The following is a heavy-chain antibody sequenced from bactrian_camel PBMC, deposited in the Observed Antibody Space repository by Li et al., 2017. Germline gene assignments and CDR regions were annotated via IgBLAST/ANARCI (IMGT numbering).Heavy chain of an antibody. Sequence: HVQLVESGGGSVQAGGSLRLSCAASGYSYGSDCMGWVRQAPGKAREGIAHIFRDGGTTYASSVEGRFTLSRDNAKTTLDLQMNSLKPENTAMYYCAAAPVSGVSPGNALIPDEYRIWGQGTQVTVS. CDR1: GYSYGSDC. CDR3: AAAPVSGVSPGNALIPDEYRI. D-gene: IGHD5*01. CDR2: IFRDGGT. J-gene: IGHJ4*01. V-gene: IGHV3S26*01.